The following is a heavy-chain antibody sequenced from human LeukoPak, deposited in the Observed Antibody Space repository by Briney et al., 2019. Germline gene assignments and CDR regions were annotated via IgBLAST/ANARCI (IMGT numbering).Heavy chain of an antibody. CDR2: INHSGST. Sequence: SETLSLTCTVSGGSISSYYWSWIRQPPGKGLEWIGEINHSGSTNYNPSLKSRVTISVDTSKNQFSLKLSSVTAADTAVYYCARGRKRSGYYYDSSGSNPFYYWGQGTLVTASS. CDR1: GGSISSYY. CDR3: ARGRKRSGYYYDSSGSNPFYY. D-gene: IGHD3-22*01. J-gene: IGHJ4*02. V-gene: IGHV4-34*01.